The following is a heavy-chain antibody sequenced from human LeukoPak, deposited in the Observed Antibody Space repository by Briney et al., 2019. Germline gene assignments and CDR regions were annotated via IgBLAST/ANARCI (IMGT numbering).Heavy chain of an antibody. D-gene: IGHD3-3*01. V-gene: IGHV3-7*01. J-gene: IGHJ4*02. CDR2: IKQDGSEK. CDR3: AREEVDFWSGYYVPY. CDR1: GFTFSSYS. Sequence: GGSLRLSCAASGFTFSSYSMNWVRQAPGKGLEWVANIKQDGSEKYYVDSVKGRFTISRDNAKNSLYLQMNSLRAEDTAVYYCAREEVDFWSGYYVPYWGQGTLVTVSS.